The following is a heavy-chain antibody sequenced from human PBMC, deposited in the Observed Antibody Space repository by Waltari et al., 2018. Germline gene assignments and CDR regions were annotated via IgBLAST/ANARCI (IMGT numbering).Heavy chain of an antibody. CDR2: VHSRGHT. Sequence: QLQLQESGPRLVRPSETLSLTCTVSGGSISSTTYYWAWIRQTPGKGLEWIGYVHSRGHTCYDPSLRGRVTISVDTSKNQCSLNLRSVTAADAAVYYCARRVVTTGGVDYWGQGTLVTVSS. V-gene: IGHV4-39*07. CDR3: ARRVVTTGGVDY. J-gene: IGHJ4*02. CDR1: GGSISSTTYY. D-gene: IGHD2-21*02.